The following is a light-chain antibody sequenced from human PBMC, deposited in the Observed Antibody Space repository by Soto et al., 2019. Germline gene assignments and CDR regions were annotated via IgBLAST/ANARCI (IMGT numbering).Light chain of an antibody. CDR2: DTS. J-gene: IGKJ5*01. V-gene: IGKV3-11*01. Sequence: VLTQSPGTLSFSPGESATLSCRASQPVNSYLNWYQQQPGQSPRLLMSDTSHRATGTPARFSGSGSGTDFTLTISSLEPEDFGVYYCQQRSNWMITFGQGTRLEIK. CDR3: QQRSNWMIT. CDR1: QPVNSY.